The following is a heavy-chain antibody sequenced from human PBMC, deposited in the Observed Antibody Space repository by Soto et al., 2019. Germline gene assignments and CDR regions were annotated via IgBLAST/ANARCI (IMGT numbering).Heavy chain of an antibody. CDR1: GFTFSSYA. CDR3: AKVSLGGRGVSRARRPCDY. CDR2: ISASGGST. J-gene: IGHJ4*02. Sequence: GGSLRLSCAASGFTFSSYAMSWVRQAPGKGLEWVSGISASGGSTYYADSVKGRFIISRDNSKNTLYLQLNSLRAEDTAIYSCAKVSLGGRGVSRARRPCDYWGQGTLVTV. V-gene: IGHV3-23*01. D-gene: IGHD3-16*01.